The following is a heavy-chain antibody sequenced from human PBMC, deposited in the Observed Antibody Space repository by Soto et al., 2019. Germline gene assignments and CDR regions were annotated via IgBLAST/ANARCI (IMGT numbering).Heavy chain of an antibody. CDR3: ARYWNYYGSGSYYYNWFDP. CDR2: IIPIFGTA. D-gene: IGHD3-10*01. J-gene: IGHJ5*02. CDR1: GGTFSSYA. Sequence: SVKVSCKASGGTFSSYAISWVRQAPGQGLEWMGGIIPIFGTANYAQKFQGRVTITADKSTSTAYMELSSLRSEDTAVYYCARYWNYYGSGSYYYNWFDPWGQGTLVTVYS. V-gene: IGHV1-69*06.